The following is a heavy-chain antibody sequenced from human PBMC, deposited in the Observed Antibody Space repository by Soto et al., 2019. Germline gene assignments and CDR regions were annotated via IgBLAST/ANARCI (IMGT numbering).Heavy chain of an antibody. CDR1: GGSISSGDYY. CDR2: IYYSGST. CDR3: ARRGDWGSDEFDY. V-gene: IGHV4-30-4*01. Sequence: SETLSLTCTVSGGSISSGDYYWSWIRQPPGKGLEWIGYIYYSGSTSYNPSLKSRVTIAVDTSKNQFSLNLRSMTATDTAVYYCARRGDWGSDEFDYWGQGTLVTVSS. J-gene: IGHJ4*02. D-gene: IGHD7-27*01.